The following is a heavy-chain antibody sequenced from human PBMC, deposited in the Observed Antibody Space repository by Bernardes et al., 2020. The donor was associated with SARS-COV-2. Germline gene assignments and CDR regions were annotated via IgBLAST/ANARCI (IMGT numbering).Heavy chain of an antibody. CDR3: ARAYVEMAFLDY. CDR1: GFTFSSYW. D-gene: IGHD3-16*01. J-gene: IGHJ4*02. V-gene: IGHV3-74*01. CDR2: INSDGSST. Sequence: GSLRLSCAASGFTFSSYWMHWVRQAPGKGLVWVSRINSDGSSTSYADSVKGRFTISRDNAKNTLYLQMNSLRAEDTAVYYCARAYVEMAFLDYWGQGTLVTVSS.